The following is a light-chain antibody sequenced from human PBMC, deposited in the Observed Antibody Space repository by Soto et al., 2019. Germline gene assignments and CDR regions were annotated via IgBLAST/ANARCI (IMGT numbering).Light chain of an antibody. Sequence: SYELTQPPSVSVAPGKTARIICGGNNIGSQSVNWYKQKPGQAPILVIYYDRERPSGIPERFSGSNSGNTATLTISRVGAGDEADYYCQVWHTTSDHHVVFGGGTKLTVL. CDR1: NIGSQS. V-gene: IGLV3-21*04. CDR3: QVWHTTSDHHVV. J-gene: IGLJ2*01. CDR2: YDR.